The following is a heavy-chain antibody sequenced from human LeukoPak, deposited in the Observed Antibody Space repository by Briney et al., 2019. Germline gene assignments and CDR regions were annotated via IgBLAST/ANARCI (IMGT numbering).Heavy chain of an antibody. CDR3: ARMYYDILTGYYNWFDP. J-gene: IGHJ5*02. CDR2: MNPNSGNT. CDR1: GYTFTSYD. D-gene: IGHD3-9*01. Sequence: ASVKVSCKASGYTFTSYDINWVRQATGQGLEWMGWMNPNSGNTGYAQKFQGRVTMTRNTSISTAYMELSSLRSEDTAVYYCARMYYDILTGYYNWFDPWGQGTLVTVSS. V-gene: IGHV1-8*01.